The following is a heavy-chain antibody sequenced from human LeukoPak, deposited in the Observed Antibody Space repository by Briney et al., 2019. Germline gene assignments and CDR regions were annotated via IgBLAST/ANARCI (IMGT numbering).Heavy chain of an antibody. CDR2: IHYSGST. J-gene: IGHJ6*03. D-gene: IGHD3-3*01. CDR3: ARGNYEFLEAIHYYTDV. V-gene: IGHV4-39*01. Sequence: SETLSLTFTVSGDSISSSGYYWGWIRQPPGKGLEWFGSIHYSGSTYYNPSFKSLISVDTSKNQFSLKLTSVTAADTAVYYCARGNYEFLEAIHYYTDVWGKGTTVTVSS. CDR1: GDSISSSGYY.